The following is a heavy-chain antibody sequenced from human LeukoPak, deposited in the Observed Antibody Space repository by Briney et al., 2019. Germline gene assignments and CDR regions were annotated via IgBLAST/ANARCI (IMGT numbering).Heavy chain of an antibody. J-gene: IGHJ4*02. CDR2: IYYSGST. Sequence: SETLSLTCTVSGGSISSSSYYWVWIRQPPGKGLEWIGSIYYSGSTYYNPSLKSRVTISVDTSKNQFSLKLSSVTAADTAVYYCARTSLLLRIFDYWGQGTLVTVSS. CDR1: GGSISSSSYY. CDR3: ARTSLLLRIFDY. V-gene: IGHV4-39*01. D-gene: IGHD3-22*01.